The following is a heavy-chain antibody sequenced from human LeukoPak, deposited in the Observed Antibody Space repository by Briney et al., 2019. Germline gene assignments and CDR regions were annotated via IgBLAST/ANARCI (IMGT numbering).Heavy chain of an antibody. V-gene: IGHV4-39*01. CDR1: GGSISSSSYY. CDR3: ARPTAQGSYGYGGFDY. Sequence: PSVTLSITCTVSGGSISSSSYYWGWIRQPPGKGLEWIGSIYYSGSTYYNPSLKSRVTMSVDTSKNQFSLKLSSVTAADTAVYYCARPTAQGSYGYGGFDYWGQGTLVTVSS. D-gene: IGHD5-18*01. J-gene: IGHJ4*02. CDR2: IYYSGST.